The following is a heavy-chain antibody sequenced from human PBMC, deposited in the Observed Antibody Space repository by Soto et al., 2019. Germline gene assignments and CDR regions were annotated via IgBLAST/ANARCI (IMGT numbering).Heavy chain of an antibody. CDR3: ASGAVVVVAALHAFDI. D-gene: IGHD2-15*01. Sequence: SVKVSCKASGGTFSSYAISWVRQAPGQGLEWMGGIIPIFGTANYAQKFQGRVTITADESTSTAYMELSSLRSEDTAVYYCASGAVVVVAALHAFDIWGQGTMVTVS. J-gene: IGHJ3*02. V-gene: IGHV1-69*13. CDR2: IIPIFGTA. CDR1: GGTFSSYA.